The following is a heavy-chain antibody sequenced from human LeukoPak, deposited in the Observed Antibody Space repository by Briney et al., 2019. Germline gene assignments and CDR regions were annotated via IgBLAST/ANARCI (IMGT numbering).Heavy chain of an antibody. CDR1: GGSISSSNYY. J-gene: IGHJ4*02. CDR3: ARLLHDSRGYYYFDY. CDR2: IHYSGST. V-gene: IGHV4-39*01. Sequence: ASETLSLTCTVSGGSISSSNYYWGRIRQPPGKGLEWMGSIHYSGSTYNNPSLKSRVTTSVDTSKSQFSLKVSSVTAADTAVYYCARLLHDSRGYYYFDYWGQGTLVIVSS. D-gene: IGHD3-22*01.